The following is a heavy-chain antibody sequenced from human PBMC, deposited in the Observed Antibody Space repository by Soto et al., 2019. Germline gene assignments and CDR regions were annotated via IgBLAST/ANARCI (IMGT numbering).Heavy chain of an antibody. J-gene: IGHJ6*02. V-gene: IGHV3-23*01. CDR1: GFSFRNYA. D-gene: IGHD6-6*01. Sequence: GGSLRLSCVASGFSFRNYALSWVRQAPGKGLEWVSAISGSGGSTYYADSVKGRFTISRDNSKNTLYLQMNSLRAEDTAVYYCAKDRVYSSSWDYYYYGMDVWGQGTTVTVSS. CDR3: AKDRVYSSSWDYYYYGMDV. CDR2: ISGSGGST.